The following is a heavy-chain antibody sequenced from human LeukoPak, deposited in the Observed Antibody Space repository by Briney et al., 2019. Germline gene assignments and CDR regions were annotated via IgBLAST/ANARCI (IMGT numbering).Heavy chain of an antibody. CDR3: ARGDDYDYVWGSYRHSFDY. CDR1: GYTFTAYY. Sequence: GVSVKVSCKASGYTFTAYYMHWVRQAPGQGLEWMGWVNPNSGGTNYAQKFQGRVTMTRDTSISTAYMELSRLRSDDTAVYYCARGDDYDYVWGSYRHSFDYWGQGTLVTVSS. J-gene: IGHJ4*02. V-gene: IGHV1-2*02. CDR2: VNPNSGGT. D-gene: IGHD3-16*02.